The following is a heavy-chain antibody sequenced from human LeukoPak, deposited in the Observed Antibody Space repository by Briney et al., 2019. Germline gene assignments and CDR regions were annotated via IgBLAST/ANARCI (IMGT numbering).Heavy chain of an antibody. CDR2: IIPIFGTA. V-gene: IGHV1-69*13. CDR1: GYTFTSYG. Sequence: SVKVSCKASGYTFTSYGISWVRQAPGQGLEWMGGIIPIFGTANYAQKFQGRVTITADESTSTAYMELSSLRSEDTAVYYCARAYGDYSWSGGMDVWGQGTTVTVS. J-gene: IGHJ6*02. CDR3: ARAYGDYSWSGGMDV. D-gene: IGHD4-17*01.